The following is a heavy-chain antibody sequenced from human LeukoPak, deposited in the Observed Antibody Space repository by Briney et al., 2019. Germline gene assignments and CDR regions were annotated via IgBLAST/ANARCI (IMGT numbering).Heavy chain of an antibody. Sequence: SVKVSCKASGGTFSSYAISWVRQAPGQGLEWMGRIIPIFGTANYAQKLQGRVTITTDESTSTASMELSSLRSEDTAVYYCARENRPPITGTWYFDYWGQGTLVTVPS. J-gene: IGHJ4*02. CDR1: GGTFSSYA. V-gene: IGHV1-69*05. CDR2: IIPIFGTA. D-gene: IGHD4-17*01. CDR3: ARENRPPITGTWYFDY.